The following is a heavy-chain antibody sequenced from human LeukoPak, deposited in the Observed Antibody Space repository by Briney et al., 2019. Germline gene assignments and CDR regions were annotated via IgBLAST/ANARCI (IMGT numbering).Heavy chain of an antibody. CDR3: RYGASYYYYYYRDV. CDR1: GFIVSSNY. CDR2: IYSGGST. V-gene: IGHV3-53*01. Sequence: PGGSLRLSCAASGFIVSSNYTGWVRQAPGKGLEWVSVIYSGGSTYYADSVKGRFTISRDNSKNTLYLQMNSLRAEDTAVYYRRYGASYYYYYYRDVWGKGTTVTVSS. J-gene: IGHJ6*03. D-gene: IGHD4/OR15-4a*01.